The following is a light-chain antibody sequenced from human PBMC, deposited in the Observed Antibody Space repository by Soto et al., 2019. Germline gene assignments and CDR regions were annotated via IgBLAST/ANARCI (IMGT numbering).Light chain of an antibody. J-gene: IGLJ3*02. CDR1: SSDVGGYNS. CDR2: DVR. Sequence: QSALTQPRSVSGSPGQSVTISCTGTSSDVGGYNSVSWYQHHPGKAPKLMIYDVRKRPSGVPDRFSGSKSDNTASLTISGLQAEDEADYYCCSYTSSITWVFGAGTKLTVL. CDR3: CSYTSSITWV. V-gene: IGLV2-11*01.